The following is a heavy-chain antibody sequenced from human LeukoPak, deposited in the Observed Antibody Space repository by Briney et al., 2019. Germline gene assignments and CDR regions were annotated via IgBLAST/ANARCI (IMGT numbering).Heavy chain of an antibody. V-gene: IGHV1-18*01. CDR1: GYTFTCYG. J-gene: IGHJ6*02. D-gene: IGHD6-19*01. Sequence: ASVKVSCKASGYTFTCYGISWVRRAPGQGLEWMGWISAYNGNTNYAQKLQGRVTMTTDTSTSTAYMELRSLRSDDTAVYYCARDYTPGIAVAGTHYYYGMDVWGQGTTVTVSS. CDR3: ARDYTPGIAVAGTHYYYGMDV. CDR2: ISAYNGNT.